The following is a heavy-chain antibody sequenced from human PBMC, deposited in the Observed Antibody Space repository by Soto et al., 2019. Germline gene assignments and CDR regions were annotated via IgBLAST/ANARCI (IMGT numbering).Heavy chain of an antibody. CDR2: IYRTGST. V-gene: IGHV4-4*02. J-gene: IGHJ4*02. CDR3: ASRDPGTSVDY. CDR1: GGSFTSNNW. D-gene: IGHD1-7*01. Sequence: SETLSLTCAVSGGSFTSNNWWTWVRQPPGQGLEWIGEIYRTGSTNYNPSLKSRVTISLDKSENQFSLKVTSLTAADTAVYYCASRDPGTSVDYWGQRALVTVSS.